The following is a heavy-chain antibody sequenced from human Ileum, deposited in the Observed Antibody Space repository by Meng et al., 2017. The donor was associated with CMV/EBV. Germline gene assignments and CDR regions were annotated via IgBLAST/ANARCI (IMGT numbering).Heavy chain of an antibody. CDR2: IYWNDGE. V-gene: IGHV2-5*04. D-gene: IGHD2-15*01. Sequence: HITLRESGPALVKPTPTLTPTCTFSGFSLTTDGVAVGWLRQPPGKALEWLALIYWNDGEHYSPYLKSRLTITKDTSKDQVVLTMANMDPVDTGTYYCIYGVAIFWGQGTLVTVSS. CDR3: IYGVAIF. J-gene: IGHJ4*02. CDR1: GFSLTTDGVA.